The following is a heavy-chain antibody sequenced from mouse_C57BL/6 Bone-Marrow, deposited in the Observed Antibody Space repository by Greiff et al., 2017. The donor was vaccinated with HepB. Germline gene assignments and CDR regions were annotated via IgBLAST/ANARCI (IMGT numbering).Heavy chain of an antibody. CDR3: APHYYGSRKGFAY. V-gene: IGHV1-26*01. CDR2: INPNNGGT. J-gene: IGHJ3*01. D-gene: IGHD1-1*01. CDR1: GYTFTDYY. Sequence: EVQLQQSGPELVKPGASVKISCKASGYTFTDYYMNWVKQSHGKSLEWIGDINPNNGGTSYNQKFKGKATLTVDKSSSTAYMELRSLTSEDSAVYYCAPHYYGSRKGFAYWGQGTLVTVSA.